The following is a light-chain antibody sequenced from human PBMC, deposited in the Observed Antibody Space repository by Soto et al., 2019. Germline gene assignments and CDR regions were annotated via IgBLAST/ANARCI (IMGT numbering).Light chain of an antibody. CDR3: QQRYNWPVT. J-gene: IGKJ5*01. Sequence: EIVLTQSPGTLSLSPGERVTLSCRASQSVSSSYLAWYQQKPGQAPRLLIYGASSRATGIPARFSGSGSGTDFTLTISSLEPEDFSVYYCQQRYNWPVTFGQGTRLEIK. CDR1: QSVSSSY. V-gene: IGKV3D-20*02. CDR2: GAS.